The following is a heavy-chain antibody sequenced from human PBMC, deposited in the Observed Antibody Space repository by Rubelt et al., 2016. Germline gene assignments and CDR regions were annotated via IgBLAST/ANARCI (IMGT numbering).Heavy chain of an antibody. CDR2: INHSGST. D-gene: IGHD6-6*01. CDR3: ARGSNYLDY. J-gene: IGHJ4*02. V-gene: IGHV4-34*01. Sequence: QVQLQQWGAGLLKPSETLSLTCAVYGGSFSGYYWSWIRQPPGKGLEWIGEINHSGSTNYNPSLKAGVTISVDTSKNQFSLKLGSVTAADTAVYYCARGSNYLDYWGQGTLVTVSS. CDR1: GGSFSGYY.